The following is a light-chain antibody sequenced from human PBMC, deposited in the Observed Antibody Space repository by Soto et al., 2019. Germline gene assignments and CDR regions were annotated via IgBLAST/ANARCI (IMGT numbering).Light chain of an antibody. V-gene: IGKV3-20*01. CDR3: QQYGSSRT. CDR2: GAS. CDR1: QSVISNY. J-gene: IGKJ1*01. Sequence: DIVLTQSPGTLSLSPGERATLSCRASQSVISNYLAWYQQKPGQAPRLLIYGASSRATGIPDRFSGSGSGTDFTLTISRLEPEDFAVYYCQQYGSSRTFGQGTKVDIK.